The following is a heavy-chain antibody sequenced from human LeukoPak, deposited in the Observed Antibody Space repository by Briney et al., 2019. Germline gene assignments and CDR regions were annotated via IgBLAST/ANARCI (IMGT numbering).Heavy chain of an antibody. CDR3: ARIYCSSTNCYRHFDY. V-gene: IGHV3-7*01. D-gene: IGHD2-2*01. Sequence: GGFLRLSCTASGFTFGTYWMTWVRQAPGKGLEWVANMKQDGSEKYYVDSVKGRFTISRDNAKNSLYLQMNSLRAEDTAVYYCARIYCSSTNCYRHFDYWGQGTLVTVSS. CDR2: MKQDGSEK. CDR1: GFTFGTYW. J-gene: IGHJ4*02.